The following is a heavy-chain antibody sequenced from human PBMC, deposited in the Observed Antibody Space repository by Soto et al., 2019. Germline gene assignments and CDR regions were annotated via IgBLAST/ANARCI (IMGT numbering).Heavy chain of an antibody. CDR1: GYSFTGYY. J-gene: IGHJ5*02. CDR2: INPSTGGA. CDR3: ARACLAKHNWFDP. D-gene: IGHD3-16*01. V-gene: IGHV1-2*02. Sequence: QVQLVQSGAEVKKPGASVRVSCKTSGYSFTGYYIHWVRQAPGHGLDWIGWINPSTGGATYAQKFQGRVTRSVDTSIRTAYLELSRLTSDDTAVYYCARACLAKHNWFDPWGQGTLVTVSS.